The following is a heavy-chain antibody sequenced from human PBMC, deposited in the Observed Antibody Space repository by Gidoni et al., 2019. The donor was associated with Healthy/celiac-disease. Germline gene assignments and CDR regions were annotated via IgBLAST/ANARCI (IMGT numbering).Heavy chain of an antibody. J-gene: IGHJ4*02. CDR3: AKDPPPYYDSSGYLKDYFDY. Sequence: EVQLLESGGGLVQPGGSLRLSCAASGFTFSSYAMRWVRQAPGKGLEWVSAISGSGGSTYYADSVKGRFTISRDNSKNTLYLQMNSLRAEDTAVYYCAKDPPPYYDSSGYLKDYFDYWGQGTLVTVSS. CDR2: ISGSGGST. D-gene: IGHD3-22*01. V-gene: IGHV3-23*01. CDR1: GFTFSSYA.